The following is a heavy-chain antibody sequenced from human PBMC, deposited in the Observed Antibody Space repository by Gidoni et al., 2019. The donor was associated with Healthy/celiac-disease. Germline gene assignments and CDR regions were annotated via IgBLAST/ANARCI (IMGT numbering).Heavy chain of an antibody. V-gene: IGHV3-33*01. Sequence: QVQLVVSGGGVVQPGRSLRLSCAAAGFTCSSYGMHWVRQAPGKGLEWVAVIWYDGSNKYYAASVKGRFTISRDNSKNTLYLQMNSLRAEDTAVYYCARGARGYSYPGDYWGQGTLVTVSS. CDR1: GFTCSSYG. CDR3: ARGARGYSYPGDY. D-gene: IGHD5-18*01. J-gene: IGHJ4*02. CDR2: IWYDGSNK.